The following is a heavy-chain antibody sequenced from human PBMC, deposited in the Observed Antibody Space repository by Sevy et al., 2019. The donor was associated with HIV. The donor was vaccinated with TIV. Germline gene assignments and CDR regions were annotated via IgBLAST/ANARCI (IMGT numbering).Heavy chain of an antibody. D-gene: IGHD6-19*01. CDR3: ARGRLVEQWQYYFDY. V-gene: IGHV4-4*07. Sequence: SETLSLTCTVSGGSISSYYWSWIRQPAGKGLEWIGRIYTSGSTNYNPSLKSLITMSVDTCKNQFSLKLSSVTAADTAVYYCARGRLVEQWQYYFDYWGQGTLVTVSS. CDR1: GGSISSYY. J-gene: IGHJ4*02. CDR2: IYTSGST.